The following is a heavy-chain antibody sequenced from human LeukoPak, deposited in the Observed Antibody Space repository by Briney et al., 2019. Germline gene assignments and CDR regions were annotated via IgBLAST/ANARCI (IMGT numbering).Heavy chain of an antibody. CDR2: IIPIFGTA. V-gene: IGHV1-69*05. D-gene: IGHD3-22*01. CDR3: ARAPYYYDSSGYYYVVDY. CDR1: GGTFSSYA. J-gene: IGHJ4*02. Sequence: ASVKVSCKASGGTFSSYAISWVRQAPGQGLEWMGGIIPIFGTANYAQKFQGRVTITTDESTSTAYMELSSPRSEDTAVYYCARAPYYYDSSGYYYVVDYWGQGTLVTVSS.